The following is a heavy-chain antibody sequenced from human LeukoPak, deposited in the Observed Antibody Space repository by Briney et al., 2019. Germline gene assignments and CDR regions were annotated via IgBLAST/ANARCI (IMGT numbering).Heavy chain of an antibody. CDR1: GFTFSSYS. V-gene: IGHV3-48*01. Sequence: PGGYLRLSCAASGFTFSSYSMKWVRQATGEGLEWVSYTSSYSSAIYYADSVKGRFTISRDNAKTSLYLQMNSLRAEDTAVYYCARTASSGSLLDYWGQGTLVTVSS. J-gene: IGHJ4*02. D-gene: IGHD3-22*01. CDR2: TSSYSSAI. CDR3: ARTASSGSLLDY.